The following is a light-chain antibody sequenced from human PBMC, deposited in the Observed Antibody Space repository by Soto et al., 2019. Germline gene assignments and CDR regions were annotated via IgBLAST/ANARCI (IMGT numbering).Light chain of an antibody. CDR2: GNS. Sequence: QSALTQRPSVSGAPGQRVTISCTGGSSNIGAGYDVHWYQQLPGTAPKLLIYGNSNRPSGVPDRFSGSKSGTSASLAITGLQAEDEADYYCQSYDSSLSAYYVFGTGTKVTVL. CDR1: SSNIGAGYD. V-gene: IGLV1-40*01. CDR3: QSYDSSLSAYYV. J-gene: IGLJ1*01.